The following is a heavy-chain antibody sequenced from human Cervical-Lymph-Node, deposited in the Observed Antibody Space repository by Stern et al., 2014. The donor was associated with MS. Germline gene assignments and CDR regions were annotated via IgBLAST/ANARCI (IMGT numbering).Heavy chain of an antibody. CDR3: ASNNYDSSGYPDY. V-gene: IGHV1-3*01. CDR1: GYTFTSYA. CDR2: INAGNGNT. Sequence: QVQLGQSGAEVKKPGASVKVSCKASGYTFTSYAMHWVRQAPGQRLEWMGWINAGNGNTKYSQKFQGRVTITRDTSASTAYMELSSLRSEDTAVYYCASNNYDSSGYPDYWGQGTLVTVSS. D-gene: IGHD3-22*01. J-gene: IGHJ4*02.